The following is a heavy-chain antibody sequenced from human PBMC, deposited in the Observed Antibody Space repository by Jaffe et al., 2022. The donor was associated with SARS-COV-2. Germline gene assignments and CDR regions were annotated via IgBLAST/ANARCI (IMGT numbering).Heavy chain of an antibody. D-gene: IGHD3-22*01. CDR3: ARGYDGSGYLNS. J-gene: IGHJ5*02. Sequence: EVQLVESGGGLVQPGGSLRLSCAASGFTFSSYSLNWVRQAPGKGLEWVSYVSTNSRNIYYADSVKGRFTISRDNAQNSLYLQMNSLRDEDTAVYYCARGYDGSGYLNSWGQGTLVTVSS. CDR1: GFTFSSYS. V-gene: IGHV3-48*02. CDR2: VSTNSRNI.